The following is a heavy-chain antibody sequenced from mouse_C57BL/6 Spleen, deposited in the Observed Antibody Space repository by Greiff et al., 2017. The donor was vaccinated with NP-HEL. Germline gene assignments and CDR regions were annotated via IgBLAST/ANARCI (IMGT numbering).Heavy chain of an antibody. CDR1: GYSITSGYY. CDR3: AREDYGSSYAMDY. CDR2: ISYDGSN. V-gene: IGHV3-6*01. J-gene: IGHJ4*01. Sequence: EVKLQESGPGLVKPSQSLSLTCSVTGYSITSGYYWNWIRQFPGNKLEWMGYISYDGSNNYNPSLKNRISITRDTSKNQFFLKLNSVTTEDTATYYCAREDYGSSYAMDYWGQGTSVTVSS. D-gene: IGHD1-1*01.